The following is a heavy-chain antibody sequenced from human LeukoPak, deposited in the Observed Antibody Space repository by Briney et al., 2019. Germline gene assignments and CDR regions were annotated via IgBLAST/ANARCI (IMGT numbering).Heavy chain of an antibody. J-gene: IGHJ6*02. Sequence: GGSLRLSCAASGFTFSSYWMSWVRQAPGKGLEWVANIKQDGSEKYYVDSVKGRFTISRDNAKNSLYLQMNSLRAEDTAVYYCARDRSSSWYRSTYYYYGMDVWGQGTTVTVSS. V-gene: IGHV3-7*01. D-gene: IGHD6-13*01. CDR2: IKQDGSEK. CDR3: ARDRSSSWYRSTYYYYGMDV. CDR1: GFTFSSYW.